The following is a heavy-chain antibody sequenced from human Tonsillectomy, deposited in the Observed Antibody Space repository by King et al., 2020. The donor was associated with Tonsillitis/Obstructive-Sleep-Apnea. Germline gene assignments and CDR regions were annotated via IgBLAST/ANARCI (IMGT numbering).Heavy chain of an antibody. CDR3: ARPMATAGSSNWHFDL. Sequence: QLVQSGAEVKKPGESLRISCKGSGYSFTNYWIGWVRQMPGKGLDWMGIIYPGDSDTRYSPSFQGQVTISADKSISTTYLQWSSLAASDSAMYYCARPMATAGSSNWHFDLWGRGTLVTVSS. CDR1: GYSFTNYW. V-gene: IGHV5-51*01. CDR2: IYPGDSDT. D-gene: IGHD6-13*01. J-gene: IGHJ2*01.